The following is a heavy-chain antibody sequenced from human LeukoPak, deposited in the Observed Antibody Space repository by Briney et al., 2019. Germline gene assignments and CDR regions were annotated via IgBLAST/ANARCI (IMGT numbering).Heavy chain of an antibody. CDR2: INHSGST. Sequence: KSSETLSLTCTVSGGSISSSSYYWGWIRQPPGKGLEWIGEINHSGSTNYNPSLKSRVTISVDTSKNQFSLKLSSVTAADTAVYYCARDTIMITFGGVQKHFDYWGQGTLVTVSS. CDR1: GGSISSSSYY. CDR3: ARDTIMITFGGVQKHFDY. D-gene: IGHD3-16*01. J-gene: IGHJ4*02. V-gene: IGHV4-39*07.